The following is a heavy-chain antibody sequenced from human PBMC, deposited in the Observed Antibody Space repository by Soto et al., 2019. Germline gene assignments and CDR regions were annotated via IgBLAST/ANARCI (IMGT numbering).Heavy chain of an antibody. CDR3: ARAGEDIVVVPAALRWNAFDI. D-gene: IGHD2-2*01. J-gene: IGHJ3*02. V-gene: IGHV1-69*01. Sequence: VKVSCKASGGTFSSYAISWVRQAPGQGLEWMGGIIPIFGTANYAQKFQGRVTITADESTSTAYMELSSLRSEDTAVYYCARAGEDIVVVPAALRWNAFDIWGQGTMVTVSS. CDR2: IIPIFGTA. CDR1: GGTFSSYA.